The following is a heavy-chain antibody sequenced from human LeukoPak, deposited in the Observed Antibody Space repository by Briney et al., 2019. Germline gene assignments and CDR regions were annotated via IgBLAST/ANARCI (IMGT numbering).Heavy chain of an antibody. CDR1: GFNYSSYE. D-gene: IGHD3-22*01. CDR3: ARSSHQTYYYDSSGYYFDY. Sequence: PGRSLRLSCAASGFNYSSYEMNWVRQAPGKGLEWISYISSSGTTISYADSVKGRLTISRDNAKNSLYLQMNSLRAEDTAVYYCARSSHQTYYYDSSGYYFDYWGQGTLVTVSS. V-gene: IGHV3-48*03. CDR2: ISSSGTTI. J-gene: IGHJ4*02.